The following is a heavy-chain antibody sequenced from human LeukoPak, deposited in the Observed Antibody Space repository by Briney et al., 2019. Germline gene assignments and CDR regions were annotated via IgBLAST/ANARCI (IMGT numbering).Heavy chain of an antibody. CDR2: INHSGGT. CDR3: ARFLYYGSGSYYWFDP. J-gene: IGHJ5*02. CDR1: GGSFSGYY. D-gene: IGHD3-10*01. V-gene: IGHV4-34*01. Sequence: SETLSLTCAVYGGSFSGYYWSWIRQPPGKGLDWIGEINHSGGTNYNPSLKSRVTISVDTSKNQFSLKLSSVTAADTAVYYCARFLYYGSGSYYWFDPWGQGTLVTVSS.